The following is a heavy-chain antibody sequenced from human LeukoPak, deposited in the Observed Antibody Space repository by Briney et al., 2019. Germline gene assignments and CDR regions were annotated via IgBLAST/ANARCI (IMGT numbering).Heavy chain of an antibody. J-gene: IGHJ4*02. CDR2: IRYDGSNK. Sequence: GGSLRLSCAASGFTFSSYWMHWVRQAPGKGLEWVAFIRYDGSNKYYADSVKGRFTISRDNSKNTLYLQMNSLRAEDTAVYYCAKWGYYYDSSGYLDYWGQGTLVTVSS. CDR1: GFTFSSYW. V-gene: IGHV3-30*02. CDR3: AKWGYYYDSSGYLDY. D-gene: IGHD3-22*01.